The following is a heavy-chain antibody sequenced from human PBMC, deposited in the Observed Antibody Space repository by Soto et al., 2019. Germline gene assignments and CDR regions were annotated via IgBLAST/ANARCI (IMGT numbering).Heavy chain of an antibody. V-gene: IGHV3-23*01. CDR2: ITAGGTGT. CDR1: GFTFSSYD. J-gene: IGHJ4*02. Sequence: GGSLRLSCAASGFTFSSYDMTWVRQAPGKWLEWVSRITAGGTGTYYADSVKGRFTISRDNSKNTLFLQVNSLRADDTAIYYCANIGLTTGSPLQWGQGXLVTVYS. D-gene: IGHD1-1*01. CDR3: ANIGLTTGSPLQ.